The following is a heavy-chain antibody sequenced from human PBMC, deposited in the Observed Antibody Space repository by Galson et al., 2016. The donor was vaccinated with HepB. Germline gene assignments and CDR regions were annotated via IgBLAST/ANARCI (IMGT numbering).Heavy chain of an antibody. V-gene: IGHV3-23*01. CDR2: ISSSGGGT. CDR3: AKAKAVPGLYPFDY. D-gene: IGHD6-19*01. Sequence: SLRLSCAASGFTFSSYAMSWVRQAPGKGLEWVSGISSSGGGTYYADSVKGHFIISRDNSKNTLFLQMNSLRAEDTAIYYCAKAKAVPGLYPFDYWGQGTLVTVSS. J-gene: IGHJ4*02. CDR1: GFTFSSYA.